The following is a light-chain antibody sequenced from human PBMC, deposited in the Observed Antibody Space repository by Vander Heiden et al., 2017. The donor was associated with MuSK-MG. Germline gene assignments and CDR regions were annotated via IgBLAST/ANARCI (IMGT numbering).Light chain of an antibody. CDR3: AAWDDSLSAFYV. Sequence: QSVLTQPPSASGTPGQRVTVSCSGSSSNIGSNYVYWYQQLPGTAPKLLIYGNNQRPSGVPDRFSGSKSGTSASLAICGLRSEDEADYYCAAWDDSLSAFYVFGTGTKVTVL. J-gene: IGLJ1*01. CDR1: SSNIGSNY. V-gene: IGLV1-47*01. CDR2: GNN.